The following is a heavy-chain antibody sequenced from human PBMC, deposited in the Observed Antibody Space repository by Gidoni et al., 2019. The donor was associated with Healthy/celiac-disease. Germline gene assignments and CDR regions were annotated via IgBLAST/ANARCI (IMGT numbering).Heavy chain of an antibody. J-gene: IGHJ4*02. D-gene: IGHD7-27*01. CDR2: IWYDGSNK. V-gene: IGHV3-33*01. Sequence: QVQLVESGGGVVQPGRSLRLSCAASGFTFSSYGMHWVRQAPGKGLEWVAVIWYDGSNKYYADSVKGRFTISRDNSKNTLYLQMNSLRAEDTAVYYCARDPDPNWGYFDYWGQGTLGHRLL. CDR1: GFTFSSYG. CDR3: ARDPDPNWGYFDY.